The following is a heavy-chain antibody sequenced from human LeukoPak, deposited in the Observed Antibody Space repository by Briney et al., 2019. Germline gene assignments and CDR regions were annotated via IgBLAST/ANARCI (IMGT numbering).Heavy chain of an antibody. J-gene: IGHJ4*02. CDR1: GGSFSGYY. Sequence: SETLSLTCAVYGGSFSGYYWSWIRQPPGKGLGWIGEINHSGSTNYNPSLKSRVTISVDTSKNQFSLKLSSVTAADTAVYYCARGSRVVGATFDYWGQGTLVTVSS. CDR3: ARGSRVVGATFDY. D-gene: IGHD1-26*01. CDR2: INHSGST. V-gene: IGHV4-34*01.